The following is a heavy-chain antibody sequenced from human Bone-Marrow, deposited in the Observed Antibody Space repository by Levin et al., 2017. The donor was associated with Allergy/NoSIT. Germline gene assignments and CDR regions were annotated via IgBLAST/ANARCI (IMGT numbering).Heavy chain of an antibody. CDR2: ISGRSGGK. Sequence: GESLKISCAASGFTFENYAMTWVRQAPGKGLEWVSIISGRSGGKYYADSVKGRFTISRDNSENTLFLQMDNLRAEDTAVYYCAKGGSGSFYKYFDFWGQGTLVTVSS. CDR3: AKGGSGSFYKYFDF. D-gene: IGHD3-10*01. J-gene: IGHJ4*02. V-gene: IGHV3-23*01. CDR1: GFTFENYA.